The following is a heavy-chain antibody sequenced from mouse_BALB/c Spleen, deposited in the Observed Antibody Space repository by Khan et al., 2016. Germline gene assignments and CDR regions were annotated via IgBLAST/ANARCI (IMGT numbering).Heavy chain of an antibody. Sequence: VQLKESGPGLVAPSQSLSITCTVSGFSLTSYDISWIRQPPGKGLEWLGVIWTGGGTNYNSAFMSRLSISKDNPKSQVFLKMNSLQTDDTAIYYCVRNLYYFDYWGQGTTLTVSS. CDR3: VRNLYYFDY. J-gene: IGHJ2*01. CDR2: IWTGGGT. CDR1: GFSLTSYD. V-gene: IGHV2-9-2*01.